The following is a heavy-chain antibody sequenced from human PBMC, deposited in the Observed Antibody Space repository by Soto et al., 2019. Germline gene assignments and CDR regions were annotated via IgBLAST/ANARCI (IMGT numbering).Heavy chain of an antibody. Sequence: EVQLVESGGGLVQPGGSLRLSCAASGFTFGNSWMTWVRQAPGKGLEWLANIKQDGSEKYYVDSVKGRFTISRDNARNSWYMQMNSLRAEDTAVYYCARDRGYDTFDLWGQGTLVTVSS. CDR2: IKQDGSEK. D-gene: IGHD3-9*01. J-gene: IGHJ5*02. V-gene: IGHV3-7*01. CDR1: GFTFGNSW. CDR3: ARDRGYDTFDL.